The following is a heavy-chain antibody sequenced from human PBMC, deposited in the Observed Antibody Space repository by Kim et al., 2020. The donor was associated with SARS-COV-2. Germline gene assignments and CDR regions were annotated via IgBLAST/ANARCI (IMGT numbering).Heavy chain of an antibody. V-gene: IGHV4-34*01. Sequence: SETLSLTCAVYGGSFSGYYWSWIRQPPGKGLEWIGEINHSGSTNYNPSLKSRVTISVDTSKNQFSLKLSSVTAADTAVYYCARGPSRRYGIAVAGASPGYYYYGMDVWGQGTTVTVSS. CDR3: ARGPSRRYGIAVAGASPGYYYYGMDV. J-gene: IGHJ6*02. CDR2: INHSGST. CDR1: GGSFSGYY. D-gene: IGHD6-19*01.